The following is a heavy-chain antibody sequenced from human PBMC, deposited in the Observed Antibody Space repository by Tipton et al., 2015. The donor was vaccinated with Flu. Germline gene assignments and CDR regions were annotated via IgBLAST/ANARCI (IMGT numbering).Heavy chain of an antibody. V-gene: IGHV4-59*01. Sequence: TLSLTCTVSDDSITYYYWSWIRQPPGKGLEWTGYIYYSGGTSYNPSLQNRLSISLDSSKNQFSLKLTSVTAADTAVYYCARARAPYYYYAMDVWGQGATVTVS. CDR3: ARARAPYYYYAMDV. CDR2: IYYSGGT. D-gene: IGHD3-10*01. CDR1: DDSITYYY. J-gene: IGHJ6*02.